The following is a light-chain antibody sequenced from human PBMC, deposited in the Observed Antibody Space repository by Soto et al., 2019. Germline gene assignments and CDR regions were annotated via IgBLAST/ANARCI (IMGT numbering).Light chain of an antibody. J-gene: IGKJ3*01. CDR3: QKPNDAPFT. V-gene: IGKV1-27*01. Sequence: DMQMTQSPSSLSASVGDRVTITCRATQGISDYLAWYHQKVGKVPKLLIYAASTLQSGVPSRFSGSGSGTDFNLTNRSLQPKDVSTYYCQKPNDAPFTCAPGTKVNI. CDR2: AAS. CDR1: QGISDY.